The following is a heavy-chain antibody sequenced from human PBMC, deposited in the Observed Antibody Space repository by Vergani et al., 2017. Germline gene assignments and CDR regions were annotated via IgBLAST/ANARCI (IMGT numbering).Heavy chain of an antibody. J-gene: IGHJ3*02. CDR3: ARQFWVSQGVGAFET. CDR2: IYHSGST. Sequence: QLQLQESGSGLVKPSQTLSLTCAVSGGSISSGGYSWSWIRQPPGKGLEWIGYIYHSGSTYYNPSLKSRVTISVDTSKNTFSLKLNSVTAADTAIYYCARQFWVSQGVGAFETWGRGTEVSVSS. CDR1: GGSISSGGYS. D-gene: IGHD3-16*01. V-gene: IGHV4-30-2*01.